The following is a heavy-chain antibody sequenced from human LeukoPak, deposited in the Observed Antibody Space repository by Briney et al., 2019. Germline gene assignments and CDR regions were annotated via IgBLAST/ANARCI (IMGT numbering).Heavy chain of an antibody. Sequence: GESLKISCKGSGYSFISYWIDWVRQMPGKGLEWMGIIYPGDSDTRYSPSFQGQVTISADKSISTAYLQWSSLKASDTAMYYCARHYYDSIVYSTTYAFDIWGQGTMVTVSS. CDR2: IYPGDSDT. CDR3: ARHYYDSIVYSTTYAFDI. D-gene: IGHD3-22*01. J-gene: IGHJ3*02. V-gene: IGHV5-51*01. CDR1: GYSFISYW.